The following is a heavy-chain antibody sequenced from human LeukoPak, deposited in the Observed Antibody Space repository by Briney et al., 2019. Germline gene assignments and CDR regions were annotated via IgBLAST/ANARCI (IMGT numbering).Heavy chain of an antibody. J-gene: IGHJ4*02. CDR3: AKRDDSGGNLVDL. D-gene: IGHD3-22*01. Sequence: PESLSLTCTVSGGPIRSGSHYWAWIRQPPGKGLEWIGSIYYSGSTYYNPSLENRVTISIDTSKNHFSLKLSSLSAADTSVYYCAKRDDSGGNLVDLWGQGTLVTVS. CDR2: IYYSGST. V-gene: IGHV4-39*02. CDR1: GGPIRSGSHY.